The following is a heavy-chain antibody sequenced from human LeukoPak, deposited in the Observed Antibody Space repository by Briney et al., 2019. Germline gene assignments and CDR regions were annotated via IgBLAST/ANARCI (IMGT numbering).Heavy chain of an antibody. J-gene: IGHJ4*02. CDR2: IIPILGIA. CDR3: ASAAAGRDY. Sequence: ASVKVSCKASGGTLRSYAISWVRQAPGQGLEWMGRIIPILGIANYAQKFQGRVTITADKSTSTAYMELSSLRSEDTAVYYCASAAAGRDYWGQGTLVTVSS. CDR1: GGTLRSYA. V-gene: IGHV1-69*04. D-gene: IGHD6-13*01.